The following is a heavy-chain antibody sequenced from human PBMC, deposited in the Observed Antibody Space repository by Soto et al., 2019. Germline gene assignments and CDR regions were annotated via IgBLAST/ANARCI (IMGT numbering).Heavy chain of an antibody. CDR2: IHSDGSST. CDR1: DLVFISLW. CDR3: ARGDVGAFDL. J-gene: IGHJ3*01. V-gene: IGHV3-74*03. D-gene: IGHD1-26*01. Sequence: GSLSLTCVASDLVFISLWIDSVRQVPGKGLVWVSRIHSDGSSTTYADSVRGRFTISRDNAKNTLYLQMASLRAEDTAVYYCARGDVGAFDLWGQGTMVTVSS.